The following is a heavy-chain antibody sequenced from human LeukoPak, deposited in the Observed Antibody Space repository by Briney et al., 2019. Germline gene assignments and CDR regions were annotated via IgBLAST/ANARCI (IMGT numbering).Heavy chain of an antibody. V-gene: IGHV4-4*07. CDR2: IYTSGNA. CDR1: GGSISSYY. CDR3: ARTAVVITADFPDY. D-gene: IGHD3-22*01. J-gene: IGHJ4*02. Sequence: PSETLSLTCTVSGGSISSYYWSWIRQPAGKGVDWIGRIYTSGNANYNPSLKSRVTISVDTSKNQFSLKLSSVTAADTAVYFCARTAVVITADFPDYWGQGTLVTVSS.